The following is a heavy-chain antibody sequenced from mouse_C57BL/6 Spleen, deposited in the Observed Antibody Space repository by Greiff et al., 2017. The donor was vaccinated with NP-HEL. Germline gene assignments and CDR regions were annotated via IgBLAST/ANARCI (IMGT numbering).Heavy chain of an antibody. D-gene: IGHD2-5*01. CDR3: AILSSNSGLAY. Sequence: QVQLQQSGPELVKPGASVKISCKASGYSFTSYYIHWVKQRPGQGLEWIGWIYPGSGNTKYNEKFKGKATLTADTSSSTAYLQFGGLTSEDCAVEYCAILSSNSGLAYWGQGTLVTVSA. V-gene: IGHV1-66*01. CDR2: IYPGSGNT. J-gene: IGHJ3*01. CDR1: GYSFTSYY.